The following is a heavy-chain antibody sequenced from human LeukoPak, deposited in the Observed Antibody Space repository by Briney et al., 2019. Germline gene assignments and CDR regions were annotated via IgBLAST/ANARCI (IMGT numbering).Heavy chain of an antibody. CDR2: IKEDGSAT. CDR1: GFTFSTSW. V-gene: IGHV3-7*04. Sequence: GGSLRLSCAHSGFTFSTSWMTWVRQAPGKGPGWVANIKEDGSATYSMDSVKGRFTISRDNAKKSLYLHMNSLRAEDTAVYYCARDSPGYLAYDSWGRGTLVTVSS. CDR3: ARDSPGYLAYDS. J-gene: IGHJ4*02. D-gene: IGHD1-1*01.